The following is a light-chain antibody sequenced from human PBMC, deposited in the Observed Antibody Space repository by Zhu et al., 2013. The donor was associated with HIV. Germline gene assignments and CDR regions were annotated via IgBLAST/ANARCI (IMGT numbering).Light chain of an antibody. V-gene: IGKV3-20*01. Sequence: DIVLTQSPGTLSLSPGERATLSCRASQRVSNSFLAWYQQKPDQPPRLLISAASNRATGFPDRFSGTGSGTDFTLTISRLEPEDFALYYCQHYGGSSWTFGQGTKVEI. J-gene: IGKJ1*01. CDR3: QHYGGSSWT. CDR2: AAS. CDR1: QRVSNSF.